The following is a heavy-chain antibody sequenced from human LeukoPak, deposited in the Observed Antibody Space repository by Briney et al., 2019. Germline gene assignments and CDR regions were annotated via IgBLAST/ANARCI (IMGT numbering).Heavy chain of an antibody. J-gene: IGHJ4*02. Sequence: ASETLSLTCTVSGGSISSYYWSWIRHPPGKGLEWIGYIHYSGSTNYNPSLMSRVTISVDTSKNQFSLKLSSVTAADTAVYFCARESGSSGYLPFDYWGQGTLGTVSS. CDR1: GGSISSYY. V-gene: IGHV4-59*01. CDR2: IHYSGST. D-gene: IGHD3-22*01. CDR3: ARESGSSGYLPFDY.